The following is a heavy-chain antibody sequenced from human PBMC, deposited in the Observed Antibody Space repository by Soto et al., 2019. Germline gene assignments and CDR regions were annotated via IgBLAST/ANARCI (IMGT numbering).Heavy chain of an antibody. CDR3: ARVQHPAYFDY. CDR2: INVYNGNT. CDR1: GYTFTNYG. V-gene: IGHV1-18*01. Sequence: GASVKVSCKASGYTFTNYGISWVRQAPGQGLEWMGWINVYNGNTKYAQKVQGRVTMTTDTSTSTAYMELRSLRSDDTAVYYCARVQHPAYFDYWGQGTPVTVSS. J-gene: IGHJ4*02.